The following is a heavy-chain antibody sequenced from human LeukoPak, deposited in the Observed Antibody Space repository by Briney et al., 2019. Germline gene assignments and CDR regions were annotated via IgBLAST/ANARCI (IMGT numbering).Heavy chain of an antibody. CDR3: ARDAPDYGDYVGYYYYMDV. Sequence: GGSLRLSCAASGFTFSSYSMNWVRQAPGKGLEWVSSISSSSSYIYYADSVKGRFTISRDNAKNSLYLQMNSLRAEDTAVHYCARDAPDYGDYVGYYYYMDVWGKGTTVTVSS. D-gene: IGHD4-17*01. V-gene: IGHV3-21*01. CDR1: GFTFSSYS. CDR2: ISSSSSYI. J-gene: IGHJ6*03.